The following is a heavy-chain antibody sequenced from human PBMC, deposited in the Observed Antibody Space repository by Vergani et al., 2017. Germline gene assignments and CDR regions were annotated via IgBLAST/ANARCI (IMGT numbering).Heavy chain of an antibody. J-gene: IGHJ4*02. CDR1: GFTFSSYG. D-gene: IGHD3-16*01. CDR3: ARDGGRGHPADY. V-gene: IGHV3-33*01. Sequence: QVQLVESGGGVVQPGRSLRLSCAASGFTFSSYGMHWVRQAPGKGLEWVAVIWYDGSNKYYEDSVKGRFTISRDNSKNTLYLQMNSLRAEDTAVYYCARDGGRGHPADYWGQGTLVTVSS. CDR2: IWYDGSNK.